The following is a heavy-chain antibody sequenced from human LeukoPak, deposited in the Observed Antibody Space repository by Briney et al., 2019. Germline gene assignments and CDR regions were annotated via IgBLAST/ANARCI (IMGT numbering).Heavy chain of an antibody. D-gene: IGHD2-8*01. V-gene: IGHV3-21*01. Sequence: GGSLRLSCAASEFTFSNYNMNWVRQAPGKGLEWVSSISSNLSYIYYADSLKGRFTISRDNAKNSIYLQMDSLRAEDTAVYYCARGLVSAGAGWFDPWGQGNLVTVSS. CDR3: ARGLVSAGAGWFDP. CDR2: ISSNLSYI. CDR1: EFTFSNYN. J-gene: IGHJ5*02.